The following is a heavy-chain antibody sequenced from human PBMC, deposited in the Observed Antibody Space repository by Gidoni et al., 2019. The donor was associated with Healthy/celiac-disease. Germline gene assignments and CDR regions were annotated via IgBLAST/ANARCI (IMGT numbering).Heavy chain of an antibody. CDR3: ARVVPHNYGDPWYFDL. CDR1: GGSISSGGYY. CDR2: IYYSGST. V-gene: IGHV4-31*03. D-gene: IGHD4-17*01. J-gene: IGHJ2*01. Sequence: QVQLQESGPGLVKPSQTLSLTCTVSGGSISSGGYYWSWIRQHPGKGLEWIGYIYYSGSTYYNPSLKSRVTISVDMSKNQFSLKLSSVTAADTAVYYCARVVPHNYGDPWYFDLWGRGTLVTVSS.